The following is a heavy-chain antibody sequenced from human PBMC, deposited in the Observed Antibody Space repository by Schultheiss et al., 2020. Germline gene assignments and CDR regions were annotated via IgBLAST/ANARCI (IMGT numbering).Heavy chain of an antibody. Sequence: SETLSLTCTVSGGSISSGGYYWSWIRQPPGKGLEWIGYVDYSGGTYYNPSLKSRVAMSVDTSKNHFSLKLSSVTAADTAVYYCARTLGFGELTYAFDIWGQGTMVTVSS. CDR2: VDYSGGT. J-gene: IGHJ3*02. D-gene: IGHD3-10*01. CDR3: ARTLGFGELTYAFDI. V-gene: IGHV4-31*03. CDR1: GGSISSGGYY.